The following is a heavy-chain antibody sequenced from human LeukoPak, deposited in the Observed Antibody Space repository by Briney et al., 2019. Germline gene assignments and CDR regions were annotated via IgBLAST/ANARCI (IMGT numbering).Heavy chain of an antibody. CDR3: ARGGEAIFGVVPNYFDY. J-gene: IGHJ4*02. Sequence: SETLSLTCTVSGGSISSSDYYWGWIRQPPGKGLEWIGSIYYSGSTYYNPSLKSRVSISVDTSKNQFSLKLSSVTAADTAVYYCARGGEAIFGVVPNYFDYWGQGTLVTVSS. CDR1: GGSISSSDYY. CDR2: IYYSGST. V-gene: IGHV4-39*01. D-gene: IGHD3-3*01.